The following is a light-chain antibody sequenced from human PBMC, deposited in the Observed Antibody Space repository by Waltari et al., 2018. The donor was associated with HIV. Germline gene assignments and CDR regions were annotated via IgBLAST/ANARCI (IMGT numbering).Light chain of an antibody. Sequence: QSALTQPASVSGSPGQSITISCPGTSSDVGGYNYVSCYQQHPGKAPKLMMYEVSNRPSGVSNRFSGSKSGNTASLTISGLQAEVEADYYCSSYTSSSTVVFGGGTKLTVL. CDR2: EVS. CDR1: SSDVGGYNY. CDR3: SSYTSSSTVV. V-gene: IGLV2-14*01. J-gene: IGLJ2*01.